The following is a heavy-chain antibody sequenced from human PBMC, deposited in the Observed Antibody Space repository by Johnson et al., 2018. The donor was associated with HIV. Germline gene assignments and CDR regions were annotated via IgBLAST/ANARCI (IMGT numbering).Heavy chain of an antibody. V-gene: IGHV3-33*06. CDR3: AKVSIVVGTRGAFDI. Sequence: QVQLVESGGGVVQPGRSLRLSCAASGFTFSSYGMHWVRQAPGKGLAWVAVIWYDGSNKYYADSVKGRLTISRDNSKNTLYLQMNSLRAEDTAVYYCAKVSIVVGTRGAFDIWGQGTMVTVSS. CDR2: IWYDGSNK. J-gene: IGHJ3*02. D-gene: IGHD3-22*01. CDR1: GFTFSSYG.